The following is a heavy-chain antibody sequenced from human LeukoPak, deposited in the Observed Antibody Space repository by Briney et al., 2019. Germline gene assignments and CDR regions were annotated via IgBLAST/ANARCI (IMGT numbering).Heavy chain of an antibody. CDR1: GFTFSSYT. Sequence: GGSLRLSCAASGFTFSSYTMSWVRQAPGKGLEWVSAISGSGGSTYYADSVKGWFTISRDNSKNTLYLQMNSLRAEDTAVYYCARAWYYYDSSGYYYSDYWGQGTLVTVSS. V-gene: IGHV3-23*01. CDR2: ISGSGGST. D-gene: IGHD3-22*01. J-gene: IGHJ4*02. CDR3: ARAWYYYDSSGYYYSDY.